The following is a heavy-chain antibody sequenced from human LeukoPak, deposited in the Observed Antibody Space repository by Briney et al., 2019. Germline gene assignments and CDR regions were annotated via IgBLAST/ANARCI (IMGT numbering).Heavy chain of an antibody. D-gene: IGHD3-22*01. CDR3: ARADYDSSAYYYNFDY. J-gene: IGHJ4*02. CDR1: GGSISDYY. Sequence: PSETLSLTCTVSGGSISDYYWSWIRQPPGKGLEWIGYIYYRGSTNYNPSLRSRVTISVDTSKNQFSLKLSSVTAADTAVYYCARADYDSSAYYYNFDYWGQGTLVTVSS. CDR2: IYYRGST. V-gene: IGHV4-59*01.